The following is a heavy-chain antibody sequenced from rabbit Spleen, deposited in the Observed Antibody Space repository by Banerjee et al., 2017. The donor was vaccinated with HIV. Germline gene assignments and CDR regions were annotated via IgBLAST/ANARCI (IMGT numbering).Heavy chain of an antibody. J-gene: IGHJ4*01. V-gene: IGHV1S45*01. CDR1: GFSFSSSYY. Sequence: QEQLVESGGGLVQPEGSLTLTCTASGFSFSSSYYMCWVRQAPGKGLEWIGCIASGSSGFTYYASWAKGRFTCSKASSTTVTLQMTSLTAADTATYFCARNFDLWGPGTLVTVS. CDR3: ARNFDL. CDR2: IASGSSGFT.